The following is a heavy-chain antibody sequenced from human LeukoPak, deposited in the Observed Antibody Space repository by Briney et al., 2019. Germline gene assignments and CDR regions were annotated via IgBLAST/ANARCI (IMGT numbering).Heavy chain of an antibody. D-gene: IGHD6-6*01. V-gene: IGHV3-74*01. CDR2: ISPTGSTT. CDR1: GFSFSGHW. CDR3: ARGPNSNWSGLDF. J-gene: IGHJ4*02. Sequence: GGSLRLSCTASGFSFSGHWMHWARQLPGKGLVWASRISPTGSTTSYADSVKGRFTVSRDNAKNTLYLQVNNLRAEDTAVYYCARGPNSNWSGLDFWGQGTLLTVSS.